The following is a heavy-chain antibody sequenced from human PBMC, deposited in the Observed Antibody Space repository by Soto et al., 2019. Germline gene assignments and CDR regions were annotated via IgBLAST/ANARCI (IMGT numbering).Heavy chain of an antibody. J-gene: IGHJ4*02. CDR1: GYTFTTYY. CDR2: ISPSGGNT. CDR3: ARQRSDRSGYNGGYNNY. V-gene: IGHV1-46*01. Sequence: QVQLVQSGAEVKKPGASVKVSCKASGYTFTTYYIQWVRQAPGQGLEWMGVISPSGGNTTYAQKFKGRVTMTRDTSTSTVHMELSRLRSEDTAVYYCARQRSDRSGYNGGYNNYWGQGTLVTVSS. D-gene: IGHD3-22*01.